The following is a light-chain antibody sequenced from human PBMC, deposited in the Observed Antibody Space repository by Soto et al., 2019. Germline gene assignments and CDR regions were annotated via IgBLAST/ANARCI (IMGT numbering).Light chain of an antibody. V-gene: IGKV1-33*01. J-gene: IGKJ2*01. CDR2: DAS. CDR3: QQYTSDLYT. Sequence: DIQMTQSPSSLSASVGDRVTITCQASQDISNYLNWYQQKPGKAPKLLIYDASNLETGVPSRFSGSGSGTEFSLTISSLQPEDFAMYHCQQYTSDLYTFGQGTKLQ. CDR1: QDISNY.